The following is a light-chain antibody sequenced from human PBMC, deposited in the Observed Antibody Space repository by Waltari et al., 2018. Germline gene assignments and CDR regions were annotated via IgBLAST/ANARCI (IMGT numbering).Light chain of an antibody. Sequence: DVVMTQSPLSLPVTLGQPASISCRSRQSLVHSDGNTYLNWFQQRPGQSPRRLSYKVSNRDSGVPDRFSGSGSGTDFTLKISRVEAEDVGVYYCMQGTHWLWTFGQGTKVEIK. CDR1: QSLVHSDGNTY. J-gene: IGKJ1*01. CDR2: KVS. V-gene: IGKV2-30*02. CDR3: MQGTHWLWT.